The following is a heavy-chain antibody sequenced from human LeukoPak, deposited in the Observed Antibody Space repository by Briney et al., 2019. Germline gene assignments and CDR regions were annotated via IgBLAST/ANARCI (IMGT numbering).Heavy chain of an antibody. CDR3: ASDCSGGSCYPGKFDY. Sequence: PSETLSLTCTVSGGSISSYYWSWIRQPPGKGLEWIGYIYYSGSTYYNPSLKSRVTISVDTSKNQFSLKLSSVTAADMAVYYCASDCSGGSCYPGKFDYWGQGTLVTVSS. CDR2: IYYSGST. D-gene: IGHD2-15*01. J-gene: IGHJ4*02. CDR1: GGSISSYY. V-gene: IGHV4-30-4*01.